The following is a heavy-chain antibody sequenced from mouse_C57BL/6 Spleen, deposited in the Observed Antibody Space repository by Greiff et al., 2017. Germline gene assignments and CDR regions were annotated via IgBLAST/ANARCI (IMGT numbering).Heavy chain of an antibody. CDR3: ARQGASRGYYFDY. Sequence: QVQLQQSGPELVKPGASVKISCKASGYAFSSSWMNWVKQRPGKGLEWIGRIYPGDGDTNYNGKFKGKATLTADKSSSTAYMQLSSLTSEDSAVYFCARQGASRGYYFDYWGQGTTLTVSS. V-gene: IGHV1-82*01. D-gene: IGHD3-1*01. CDR2: IYPGDGDT. CDR1: GYAFSSSW. J-gene: IGHJ2*01.